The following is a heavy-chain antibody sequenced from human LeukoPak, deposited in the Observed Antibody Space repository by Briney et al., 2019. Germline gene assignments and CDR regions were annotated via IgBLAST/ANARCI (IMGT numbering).Heavy chain of an antibody. CDR1: GGSISSYY. D-gene: IGHD3-10*01. CDR3: ARGGSGSGSHFDY. J-gene: IGHJ4*02. V-gene: IGHV4-59*01. CDR2: IYYSGST. Sequence: PSETLSLTCTVSGGSISSYYWSWIRQPPGKGLEWIGYIYYSGSTNYNPSLKSRVTISVDTSKNQFSLKLSSVTAADTAVYYCARGGSGSGSHFDYWGQGTLVTVSS.